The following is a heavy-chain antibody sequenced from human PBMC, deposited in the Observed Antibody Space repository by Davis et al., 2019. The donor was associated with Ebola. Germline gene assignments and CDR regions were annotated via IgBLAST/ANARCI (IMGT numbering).Heavy chain of an antibody. CDR2: ISAYNGNT. Sequence: ASVKVSCKASGYTFTSYGISWVRQAPGQGLEWMGWISAYNGNTNYAQKLQGRVTMTTDTSTSTAYMELRSLRSDDTAVYYCAREDTMIVEYWFDPWGQGTLVTVSS. CDR3: AREDTMIVEYWFDP. CDR1: GYTFTSYG. J-gene: IGHJ5*02. V-gene: IGHV1-18*01. D-gene: IGHD3-22*01.